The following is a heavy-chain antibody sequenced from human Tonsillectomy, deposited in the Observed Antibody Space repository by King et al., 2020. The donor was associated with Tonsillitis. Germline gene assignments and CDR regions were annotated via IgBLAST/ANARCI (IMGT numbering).Heavy chain of an antibody. CDR2: IRSKAYGGTT. D-gene: IGHD3-10*01. CDR3: SRGSGGFIWFVDKGAFDT. Sequence: DVQLVESGGGLVQPGRSLRLSCTASGFTFGDYAMSWFRQAPGKGLEWVGFIRSKAYGGTTEYAASVKGRFTITRDDSKSIAYLQMNSLKTEDTAVYYWSRGSGGFIWFVDKGAFDTWGQGTLVTVSS. V-gene: IGHV3-49*03. J-gene: IGHJ5*02. CDR1: GFTFGDYA.